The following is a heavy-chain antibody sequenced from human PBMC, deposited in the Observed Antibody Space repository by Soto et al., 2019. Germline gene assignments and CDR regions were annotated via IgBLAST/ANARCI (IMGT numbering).Heavy chain of an antibody. Sequence: QAQLVQSGAEVKKPGSSVKVSCKFSGGTFSRNAISWVRQTPGQGLEWMGGIIPIYGSANYAQNFQGRVTISADESTSTAYMELVNLRSEDTAVYYCARDEGYSGYAEGTDVWGQGTTVTVSS. J-gene: IGHJ6*02. CDR2: IIPIYGSA. D-gene: IGHD5-12*01. V-gene: IGHV1-69*12. CDR3: ARDEGYSGYAEGTDV. CDR1: GGTFSRNA.